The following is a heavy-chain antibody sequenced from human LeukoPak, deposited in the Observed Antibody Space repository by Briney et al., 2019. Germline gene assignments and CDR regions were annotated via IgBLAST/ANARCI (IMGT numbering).Heavy chain of an antibody. CDR3: AAPSRIQLDY. CDR1: GLTFTSSA. Sequence: GASVKVSCKASGLTFTSSAVQWVRQARGRRLEWIGWIVVGSGNTNYAQMFQGRVTITRDMSTSTAYMELSSLRSEDTAVYYCAAPSRIQLDYWGQGTLVTVSS. V-gene: IGHV1-58*01. CDR2: IVVGSGNT. J-gene: IGHJ4*02. D-gene: IGHD5-18*01.